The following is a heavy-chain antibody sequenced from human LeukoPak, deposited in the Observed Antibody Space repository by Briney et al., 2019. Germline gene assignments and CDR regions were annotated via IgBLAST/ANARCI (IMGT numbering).Heavy chain of an antibody. D-gene: IGHD5/OR15-5a*01. CDR1: GDSISSGDYY. V-gene: IGHV4-61*02. CDR2: IYTTGST. J-gene: IGHJ4*02. CDR3: ARGSLGREVSAFFKN. Sequence: SETLSLTCTVSGDSISSGDYYWSWIRQPAGKGLEWIGRIYTTGSTNYNPSLKSRVTISVDTSENQFSLRLSSLTAPHTAVYFCARGSLGREVSAFFKNWGQGILVTVSS.